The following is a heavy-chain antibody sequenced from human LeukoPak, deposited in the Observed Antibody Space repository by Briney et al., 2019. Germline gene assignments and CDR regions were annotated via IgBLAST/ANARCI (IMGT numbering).Heavy chain of an antibody. Sequence: ASVKVSCKASGGTFSSYAISWVRQAPGQGLEWMGIINPSGGSTSYAQKFQGRVTMTRDMSTSTVYMELSSLRSEDTAVYYCARDPRTGTTPPRYFDYWGQGTLVTVSS. J-gene: IGHJ4*02. CDR2: INPSGGST. D-gene: IGHD1-7*01. CDR1: GGTFSSYA. V-gene: IGHV1-46*01. CDR3: ARDPRTGTTPPRYFDY.